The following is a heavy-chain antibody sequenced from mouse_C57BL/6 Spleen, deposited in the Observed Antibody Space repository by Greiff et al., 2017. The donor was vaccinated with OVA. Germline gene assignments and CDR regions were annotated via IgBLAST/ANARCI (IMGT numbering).Heavy chain of an antibody. J-gene: IGHJ4*01. V-gene: IGHV5-9-1*02. CDR3: TREGYYYGYYAMDY. Sequence: EVHLVESGEGLVKPGGSLKLSCAASGFTFSSYAMSWVRQTPEKRLEWVAYISSGGDYIYYADTVKGRFTISRDNARNTLYLQMSSLKSEDTAMYYCTREGYYYGYYAMDYWGQGTSVTVSS. D-gene: IGHD1-1*01. CDR1: GFTFSSYA. CDR2: ISSGGDYI.